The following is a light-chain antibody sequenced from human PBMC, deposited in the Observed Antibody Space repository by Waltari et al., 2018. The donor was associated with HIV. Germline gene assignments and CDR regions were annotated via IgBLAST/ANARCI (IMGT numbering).Light chain of an antibody. CDR2: GAS. CDR3: QQSYSTPRT. CDR1: QTITSY. V-gene: IGKV1-39*01. Sequence: QIIQSPSSLSASVGHRVTITSRASQTITSYLNWYQQKPWKAPMLLIYGASTLHSGVPSRFSGSGSGTDFTLTISSLQPEDFATYYCQQSYSTPRTFGQGTHLEIK. J-gene: IGKJ2*01.